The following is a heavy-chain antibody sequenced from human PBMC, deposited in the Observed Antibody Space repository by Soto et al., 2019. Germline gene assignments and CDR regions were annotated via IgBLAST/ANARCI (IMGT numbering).Heavy chain of an antibody. CDR1: GGTFSSYA. Sequence: QVQLVQSGAEVKKPGSSVKDSCKAAGGTFSSYAISWVRQAPGQGLEWMGGIIPIFGTANYAQKFQGRVTITADESTSTAYMELSSLRSEDTAVYYCARSRGEYYDFWSRNYPYYYYGIDVWGQGTTVTVSS. D-gene: IGHD3-3*01. CDR3: ARSRGEYYDFWSRNYPYYYYGIDV. V-gene: IGHV1-69*01. CDR2: IIPIFGTA. J-gene: IGHJ6*02.